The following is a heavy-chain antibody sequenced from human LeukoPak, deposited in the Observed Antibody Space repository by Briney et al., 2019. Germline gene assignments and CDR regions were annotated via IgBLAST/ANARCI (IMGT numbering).Heavy chain of an antibody. J-gene: IGHJ3*02. V-gene: IGHV3-7*01. CDR2: IRPDGSEK. CDR1: GVSFSTYW. D-gene: IGHD4-17*01. CDR3: AKGMTTVTTSEDAFDI. Sequence: GGSLRLSCETSGVSFSTYWMSWVRQAPGQGLEWVANIRPDGSEKYYVDSVKGRFTISRDNARKSLYLQMNSLRAEDTAVYYCAKGMTTVTTSEDAFDIWGQGTMVTVSS.